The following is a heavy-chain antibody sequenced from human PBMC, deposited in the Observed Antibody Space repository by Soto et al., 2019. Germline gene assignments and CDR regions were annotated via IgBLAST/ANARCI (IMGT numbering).Heavy chain of an antibody. D-gene: IGHD2-15*01. V-gene: IGHV1-69*12. CDR3: ASARGYGPVN. Sequence: QVQLVQSGAEVKKPGSSVKVSCKASGGTFSSHGFNWVRQAPGQGLEWIGGSIPLFGITNHTQKFQDRITITADASTTTACMELRGLRSDDTAVYYCASARGYGPVNGGQGTLLTVSS. J-gene: IGHJ4*02. CDR2: SIPLFGIT. CDR1: GGTFSSHG.